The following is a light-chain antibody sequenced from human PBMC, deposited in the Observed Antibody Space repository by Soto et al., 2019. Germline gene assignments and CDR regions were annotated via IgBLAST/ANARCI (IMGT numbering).Light chain of an antibody. V-gene: IGLV2-14*01. CDR3: SSYTSSSIDYV. CDR2: EVS. Sequence: QSALTQPASVSGSPGQSITISCTGTSSDVGGYNYVSWYQQHPGKAPKLMIYEVSNRPSGVSNRFSGSKSGNTASLTIYGLQATDVADYYPSSYTSSSIDYVFGTGTKLTVL. CDR1: SSDVGGYNY. J-gene: IGLJ1*01.